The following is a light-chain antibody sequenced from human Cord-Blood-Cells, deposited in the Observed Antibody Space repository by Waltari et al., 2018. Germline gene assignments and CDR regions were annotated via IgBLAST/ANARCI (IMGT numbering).Light chain of an antibody. V-gene: IGLV2-14*01. CDR1: SSDVVGYNH. CDR3: SSHTSSSTLYV. CDR2: DVS. Sequence: QSVLTPPASVSGAPGQSLTIPCTGTSSDVVGYNHVSRYQQHPGKATKLMIYDVSNRPSGVSNRFSGSKSGNTASLTISGLQAEDEADYYCSSHTSSSTLYVFGTGTKVTVL. J-gene: IGLJ1*01.